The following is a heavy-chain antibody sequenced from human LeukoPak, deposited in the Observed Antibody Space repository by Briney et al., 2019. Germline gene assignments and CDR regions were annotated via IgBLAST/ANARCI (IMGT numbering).Heavy chain of an antibody. CDR3: ARERFDLSYYYYMDV. D-gene: IGHD3-10*01. CDR1: DGSFSSYF. J-gene: IGHJ6*03. Sequence: SETLSLTCTVSDGSFSSYFWSWIRQPPGKGLEWIGSIYYSGSHNYNPPLKSRVTISRDTSKNHFSLKLSSVTAADTAVYYWARERFDLSYYYYMDVWGKGTAVTISS. CDR2: IYYSGSH. V-gene: IGHV4-59*01.